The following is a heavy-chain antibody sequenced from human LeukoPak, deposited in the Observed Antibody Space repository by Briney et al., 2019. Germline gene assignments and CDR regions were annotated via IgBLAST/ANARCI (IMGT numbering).Heavy chain of an antibody. CDR3: ARLGIAAAENYFDY. CDR1: GYTFTSYY. Sequence: GASVKVSCKASGYTFTSYYMHWVRQAPGQGLEWMGWISAYNGNTNYAQKLQGRVTMTTDTSTSTAYMELRSLRSDDTAVYYCARLGIAAAENYFDYWGQGTLVTVSS. CDR2: ISAYNGNT. V-gene: IGHV1-18*04. D-gene: IGHD6-13*01. J-gene: IGHJ4*02.